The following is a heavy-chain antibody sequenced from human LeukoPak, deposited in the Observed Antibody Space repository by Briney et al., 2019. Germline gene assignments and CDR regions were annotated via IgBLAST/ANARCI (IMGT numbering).Heavy chain of an antibody. D-gene: IGHD2-15*01. CDR2: ISAYNGNT. Sequence: ASVKVSCKASGYTFTSYGISWVRQAPGQGLEWMGWISAYNGNTNYAQKLQGRVTMTTDTSTSTAYMELRSLRSDDTAVYYCARDPPLIYCSGGSCYAYYWGQGTLVTVSS. CDR1: GYTFTSYG. V-gene: IGHV1-18*01. J-gene: IGHJ4*02. CDR3: ARDPPLIYCSGGSCYAYY.